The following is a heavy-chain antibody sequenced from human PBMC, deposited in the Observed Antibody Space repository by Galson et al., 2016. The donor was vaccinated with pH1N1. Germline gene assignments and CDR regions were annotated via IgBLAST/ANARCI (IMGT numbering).Heavy chain of an antibody. CDR3: ARVNTYDSSGYYPFDY. CDR1: EYTFIGYY. V-gene: IGHV1-2*06. J-gene: IGHJ4*02. CDR2: INPNNGDT. Sequence: SCKASEYTFIGYYIHWMRQAPGHGLAWMGRINPNNGDTHYAQNFQGRVTMTRDTSISTAYMELNSLRSDDTAVYYCARVNTYDSSGYYPFDYWGQGTQVTVSS. D-gene: IGHD3-22*01.